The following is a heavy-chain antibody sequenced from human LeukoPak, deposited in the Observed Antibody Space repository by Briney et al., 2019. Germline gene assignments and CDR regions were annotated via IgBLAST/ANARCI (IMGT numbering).Heavy chain of an antibody. V-gene: IGHV3-23*01. Sequence: GGSLRLSCAASGFTFSTYSMNWVRQAPGKGLEWVSTISGRGGSTYYADSVKGRFTISRDNSKNTLYLQMNSLRAEDTAVYYCARDDYGETFDYWGQGTLVAVSS. CDR3: ARDDYGETFDY. J-gene: IGHJ4*02. CDR2: ISGRGGST. D-gene: IGHD4-17*01. CDR1: GFTFSTYS.